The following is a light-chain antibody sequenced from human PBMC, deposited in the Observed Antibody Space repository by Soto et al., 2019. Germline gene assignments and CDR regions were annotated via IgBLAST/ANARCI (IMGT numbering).Light chain of an antibody. CDR2: RAS. Sequence: DIQMTQSPASLSASVGDRVTISCRASQTISTFLNWYQQKPGTAPRLLIYRASSAQSGVPPRFSGSGSGRDFTLTISSLRPEDIATYFCQHSYSSPPWTFGQGTKVE. J-gene: IGKJ1*01. V-gene: IGKV1-39*01. CDR1: QTISTF. CDR3: QHSYSSPPWT.